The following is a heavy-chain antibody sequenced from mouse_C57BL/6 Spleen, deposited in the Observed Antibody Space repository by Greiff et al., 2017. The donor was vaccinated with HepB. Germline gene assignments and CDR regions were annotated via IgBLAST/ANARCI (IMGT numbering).Heavy chain of an antibody. CDR3: ARSGDYDEEGAMDY. CDR2: INPNYGTT. J-gene: IGHJ4*01. V-gene: IGHV1-39*01. Sequence: VQLQQSGPELVKPGASVKISCKASGYSFTDYNMNWVKQSHGKSLEWIGVINPNYGTTSYNQKFKGKATLTVDQSSSTAYMQLNSLTSEDSAVYYCARSGDYDEEGAMDYWGQGTSVTVSS. D-gene: IGHD2-4*01. CDR1: GYSFTDYN.